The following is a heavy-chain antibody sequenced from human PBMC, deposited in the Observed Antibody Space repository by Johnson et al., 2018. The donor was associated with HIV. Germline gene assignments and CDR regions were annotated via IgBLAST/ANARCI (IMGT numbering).Heavy chain of an antibody. Sequence: QEQLVESGGGVVQPGRSLRLSCAASGFTFSSYGMHWVRQAPGKGLEWVAIISYDGSNKYYADSVKGRFTISRDNSKNTLYLQMNSLRAEDTAVYYCARDSGSYQGAFDIWGQGTMVTVSS. CDR1: GFTFSSYG. J-gene: IGHJ3*02. CDR2: ISYDGSNK. V-gene: IGHV3-30*03. D-gene: IGHD1-26*01. CDR3: ARDSGSYQGAFDI.